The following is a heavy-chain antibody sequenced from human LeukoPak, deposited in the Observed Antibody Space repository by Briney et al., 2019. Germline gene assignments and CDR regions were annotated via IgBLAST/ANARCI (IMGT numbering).Heavy chain of an antibody. CDR1: SGSISVYY. CDR2: IFGRGSP. Sequence: SETLSLTCTLSSGSISVYYWGCNRQPPGEVLEWIGWIFGRGSPNYNRSLKRRLTRPEDTSKKQFSWKLASATAADTAVYYCAREKDTGSNHAKIRYDIWGQGTMVTVSS. CDR3: AREKDTGSNHAKIRYDI. J-gene: IGHJ3*02. D-gene: IGHD1-26*01. V-gene: IGHV4-59*01.